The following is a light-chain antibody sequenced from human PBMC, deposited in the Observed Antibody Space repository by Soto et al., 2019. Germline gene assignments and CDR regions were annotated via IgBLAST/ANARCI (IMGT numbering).Light chain of an antibody. CDR1: QPILYRPNNRSY. CDR3: QQFYSSPFT. V-gene: IGKV4-1*01. J-gene: IGKJ3*01. CDR2: WTS. Sequence: IVGTQSPGSLAVSLGERATINCRSSQPILYRPNNRSYLAWYQQKSGQPPKLLISWTSSRESGVPDRFSGRGSVTDFTRTISSLQAADAAVYYCQQFYSSPFTFGPGTSVDVK.